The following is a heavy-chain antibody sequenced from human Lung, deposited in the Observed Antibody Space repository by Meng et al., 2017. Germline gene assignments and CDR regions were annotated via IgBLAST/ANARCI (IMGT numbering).Heavy chain of an antibody. V-gene: IGHV4-34*02. J-gene: IGHJ4*02. CDR2: IIDSGST. CDR1: GGSFSGYY. CDR3: VRRTYSSGWYFDY. D-gene: IGHD6-19*01. Sequence: QLQLQQGGAGLLKPSETLSLTCAVYGGSFSGYYWSWIRQPPGKGLEWIGEIIDSGSTNYNPSLKSRVTISVDTSKNQFSLRVTSVTAADRAVYYCVRRTYSSGWYFDYWGQGTLVTVSS.